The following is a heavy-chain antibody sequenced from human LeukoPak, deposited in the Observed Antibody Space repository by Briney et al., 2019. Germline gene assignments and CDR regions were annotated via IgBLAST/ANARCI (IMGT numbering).Heavy chain of an antibody. Sequence: GESLRLSCAASGFTFTNYVMNWVRQAPGKGLEWVSSITGTAEKTYDADSVKGRFTISRDNSKNTLSLQMSSLRVEDTAIYYCARRGGSRGWGAFDIWGQGTIVTVSS. CDR1: GFTFTNYV. CDR2: ITGTAEKT. V-gene: IGHV3-23*01. CDR3: ARRGGSRGWGAFDI. J-gene: IGHJ3*02. D-gene: IGHD6-19*01.